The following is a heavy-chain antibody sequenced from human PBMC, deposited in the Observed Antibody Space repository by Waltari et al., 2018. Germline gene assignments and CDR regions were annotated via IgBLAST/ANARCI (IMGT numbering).Heavy chain of an antibody. Sequence: QVQLVESGGGVVQPGRSLRLSCAASGFTFSSYGLPWVRQAPGKGLEWVAVIWYDGSNKYYADSVKGRFTISRDNSKNTLYLQMNSLRAEDTAVYYCAKMGQWLTLDYWGQGTLVTVSS. CDR1: GFTFSSYG. CDR2: IWYDGSNK. CDR3: AKMGQWLTLDY. D-gene: IGHD6-19*01. J-gene: IGHJ4*02. V-gene: IGHV3-33*06.